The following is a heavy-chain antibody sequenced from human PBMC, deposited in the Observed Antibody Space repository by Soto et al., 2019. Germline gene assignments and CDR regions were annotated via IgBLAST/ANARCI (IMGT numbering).Heavy chain of an antibody. V-gene: IGHV1-3*01. D-gene: IGHD7-27*01. CDR2: INVANGNT. CDR1: GYTFTAYA. J-gene: IGHJ4*02. CDR3: AMGTLRV. Sequence: QVQLVQSGAEVKKPGASVQVSCKASGYTFTAYAIHWVRQTPGQRLEWMGWINVANGNTVYSENFQGRVTITRDTAANKVYVGVSSLRPDVTAVYYWAMGTLRVWGQGTLVSVSS.